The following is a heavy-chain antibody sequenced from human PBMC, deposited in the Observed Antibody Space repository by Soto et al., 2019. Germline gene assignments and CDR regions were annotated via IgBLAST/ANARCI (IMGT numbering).Heavy chain of an antibody. Sequence: GESLKISCQGSGYSFTTHWITWVRQTPGKGLEWMVRIDPSNSYINYSPSFQGHVTISVDRSISTAYLQWSRPEASDNAIYYCARRLSGPKEEYNAYYFYGLDVWGQGTKVTVSS. D-gene: IGHD1-1*01. J-gene: IGHJ6*02. CDR2: IDPSNSYI. V-gene: IGHV5-10-1*01. CDR3: ARRLSGPKEEYNAYYFYGLDV. CDR1: GYSFTTHW.